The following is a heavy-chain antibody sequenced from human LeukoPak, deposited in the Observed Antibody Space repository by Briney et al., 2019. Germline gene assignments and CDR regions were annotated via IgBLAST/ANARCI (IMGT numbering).Heavy chain of an antibody. V-gene: IGHV1-2*02. J-gene: IGHJ6*03. CDR1: GYTFTDYY. Sequence: GASVEVSCKASGYTFTDYYMHWVRQAPGQGLEWMGWINPHSGGTDHAQKFQGRVTMTRDTSISTAYMELSRLRSDDTAVYYCARGYYYYYMDVWGKGTTVTVSS. CDR3: ARGYYYYYMDV. CDR2: INPHSGGT.